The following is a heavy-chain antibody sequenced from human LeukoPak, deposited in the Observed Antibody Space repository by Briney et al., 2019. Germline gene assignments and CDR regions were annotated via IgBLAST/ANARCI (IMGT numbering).Heavy chain of an antibody. V-gene: IGHV4-39*01. CDR2: IYYSGST. J-gene: IGHJ4*02. CDR1: GGSISSSRYY. D-gene: IGHD2/OR15-2a*01. CDR3: ARMAVYGYYFDY. Sequence: PSETLSLTCTVSGGSISSSRYYWGWIRQPPGKGLEWIGSIYYSGSTYYNPSLKSRVTIPVDTSNNQFSLKLSSVTAADTAVYYCARMAVYGYYFDYWGQGTLVTVSS.